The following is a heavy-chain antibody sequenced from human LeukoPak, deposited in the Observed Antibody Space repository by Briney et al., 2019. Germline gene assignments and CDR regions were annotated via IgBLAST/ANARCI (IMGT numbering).Heavy chain of an antibody. CDR2: ISWDGGST. J-gene: IGHJ4*02. CDR3: AKDTSNGSGYLKSYFDY. Sequence: KSGGSLRLSCAASGFTFDKYAMHWVSQAPGKGLEWVSLISWDGGSTYYADSVKGRFTISRDNSKNSLYLQMNSLRAEDTALYYCAKDTSNGSGYLKSYFDYWGQGTLVTVSS. V-gene: IGHV3-43D*03. D-gene: IGHD5-12*01. CDR1: GFTFDKYA.